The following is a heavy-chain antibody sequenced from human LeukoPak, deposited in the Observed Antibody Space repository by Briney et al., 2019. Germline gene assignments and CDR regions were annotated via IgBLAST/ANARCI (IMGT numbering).Heavy chain of an antibody. J-gene: IGHJ4*02. CDR2: IYHSGST. D-gene: IGHD6-19*01. Sequence: SETLSLTCAVSGGSISSGGYSWSWIRQPPGKGLEWIGYIYHSGSTYYNPSLKGRVTISVDRSKNQFSLKLSSVTAADTAVYYCASQTDSSGWYDYWGQGTLVTVSS. V-gene: IGHV4-30-2*01. CDR3: ASQTDSSGWYDY. CDR1: GGSISSGGYS.